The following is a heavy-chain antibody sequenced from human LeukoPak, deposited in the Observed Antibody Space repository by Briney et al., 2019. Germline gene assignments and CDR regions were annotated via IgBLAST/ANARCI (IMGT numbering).Heavy chain of an antibody. CDR3: AKVGYCSSTSCPNDY. CDR2: ISGSGGST. D-gene: IGHD2-2*01. J-gene: IGHJ4*02. Sequence: PGGSLRLSCAASGFTFSSFAMSWVRQAPGKGLEWVSDISGSGGSTYYADSVKGRFTISRDNSKNTLYLQMNSLRAEDTAVYCAKVGYCSSTSCPNDYWGQGTLVTVSS. V-gene: IGHV3-23*01. CDR1: GFTFSSFA.